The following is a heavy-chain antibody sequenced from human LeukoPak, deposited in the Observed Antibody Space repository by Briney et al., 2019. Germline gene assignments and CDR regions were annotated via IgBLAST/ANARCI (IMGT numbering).Heavy chain of an antibody. D-gene: IGHD3-22*01. CDR3: AKETASGYGAFDI. CDR1: GFTFSSYA. Sequence: GGSLRLSCAASGFTFSSYAMSWVRQAPGKGLEWVSGVSGSGASTYYPDSVKGRFTISRDNSKNTLYLQMNSLRAEDTAVYYCAKETASGYGAFDIWGQGTMVTASS. J-gene: IGHJ3*02. CDR2: VSGSGAST. V-gene: IGHV3-23*01.